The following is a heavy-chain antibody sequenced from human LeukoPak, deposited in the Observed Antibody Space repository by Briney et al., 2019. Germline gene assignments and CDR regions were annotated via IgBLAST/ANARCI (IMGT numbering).Heavy chain of an antibody. Sequence: SETLSLTCIVSGGSISTYYWSWIRQPPGKGLEWIGYIYYSGGTNYNPSLKSRVTISVDTSKNQFSLKLSSVTAADTAVYYCARGSGWYMVYFDYWGQGTLVTVSS. CDR3: ARGSGWYMVYFDY. V-gene: IGHV4-59*12. CDR1: GGSISTYY. J-gene: IGHJ4*02. CDR2: IYYSGGT. D-gene: IGHD6-19*01.